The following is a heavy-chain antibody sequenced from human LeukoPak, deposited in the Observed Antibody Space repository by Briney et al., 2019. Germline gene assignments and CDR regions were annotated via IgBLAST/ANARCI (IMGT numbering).Heavy chain of an antibody. D-gene: IGHD2-15*01. J-gene: IGHJ6*03. CDR1: GGSISSHF. CDR3: ARDGCGGSCFHYYYYYMDV. V-gene: IGHV4-59*11. CDR2: IFYSGTT. Sequence: PSETLSLTCTVSGGSISSHFWSWIRQPPGKGLEWIGYIFYSGTTKYNPSLRSRVTISADTSKNQFSLKLSSVTAADTAVYYCARDGCGGSCFHYYYYYMDVWGKGTTVTISS.